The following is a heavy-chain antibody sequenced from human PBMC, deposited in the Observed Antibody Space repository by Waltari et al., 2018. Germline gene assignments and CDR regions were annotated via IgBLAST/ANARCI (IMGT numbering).Heavy chain of an antibody. CDR3: ARDWVSGWYIYAFDI. V-gene: IGHV4-4*07. J-gene: IGHJ3*02. Sequence: QVQLQESGPGLVKPSETLSLTCTASGGSISSSSWSWIRPPAGKGLEWIGRIYTSGSTNYNPSLKSRVTMSVDTSKNQFSLKLSSVTAADTAVYYCARDWVSGWYIYAFDIWGQGTMVTVSS. D-gene: IGHD6-19*01. CDR2: IYTSGST. CDR1: GGSISSSS.